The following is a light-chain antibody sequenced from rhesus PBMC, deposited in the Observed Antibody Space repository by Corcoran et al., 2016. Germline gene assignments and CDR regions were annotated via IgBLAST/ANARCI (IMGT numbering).Light chain of an antibody. CDR2: KAS. CDR1: QGISSW. V-gene: IGKV1-22*01. Sequence: DIQMTQSPSSLSASVGDKVTITCHASQGISSWLAWYQQTPGKAPTLLIYKASSLQSGVTSRFIGSGSGTDYTLTISSIQSEDFAAYYCLQYSSSPPWTFGQGTKVEIK. J-gene: IGKJ1*01. CDR3: LQYSSSPPWT.